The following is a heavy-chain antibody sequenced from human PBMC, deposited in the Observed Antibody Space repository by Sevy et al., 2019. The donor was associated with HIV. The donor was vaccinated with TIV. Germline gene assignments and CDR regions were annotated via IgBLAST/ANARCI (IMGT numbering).Heavy chain of an antibody. V-gene: IGHV1-18*01. CDR3: ASCYYYDSSGYPEWEYFQH. CDR1: GYTFTSYG. J-gene: IGHJ1*01. D-gene: IGHD3-22*01. Sequence: ASVKVSCKASGYTFTSYGISWVRQAPGQGLEWMGWISAYNGNTNYAQKLQGRDTMTTDTSTSTAYMELRSLRSDDTAVYYCASCYYYDSSGYPEWEYFQHWGQGTLVTVSS. CDR2: ISAYNGNT.